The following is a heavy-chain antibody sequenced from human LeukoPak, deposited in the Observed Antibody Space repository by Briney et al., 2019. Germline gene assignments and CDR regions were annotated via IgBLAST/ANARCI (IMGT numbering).Heavy chain of an antibody. D-gene: IGHD3-22*01. CDR3: PKLDILVVVADTLRYDSSGYYDY. Sequence: GGSLRLSCAASGFTFSSYGMHWVRQAPGKGLEWVAAISYDGRNKEYVDSVKGRFTISRDNSKNTLYLQMNSLRVEDTAVYQCPKLDILVVVADTLRYDSSGYYDYWGQGTLVTVSS. J-gene: IGHJ4*02. CDR1: GFTFSSYG. V-gene: IGHV3-30*18. CDR2: ISYDGRNK.